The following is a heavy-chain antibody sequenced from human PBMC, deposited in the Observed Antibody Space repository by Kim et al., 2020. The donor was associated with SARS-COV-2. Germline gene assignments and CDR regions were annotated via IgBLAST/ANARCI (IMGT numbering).Heavy chain of an antibody. CDR1: GFTFSYYW. J-gene: IGHJ5*02. CDR3: ASFVATSGTCNRWFDP. Sequence: GGSLRLSCAASGFTFSYYWMSWVRQAPGKGLEWVANIKQDGSEKYYVDSVKGRFTISRDNAENSLYLQMNSLRVEDTAIYYCASFVATSGTCNRWFDPWGQGTLVTVSS. CDR2: IKQDGSEK. V-gene: IGHV3-7*03. D-gene: IGHD6-13*01.